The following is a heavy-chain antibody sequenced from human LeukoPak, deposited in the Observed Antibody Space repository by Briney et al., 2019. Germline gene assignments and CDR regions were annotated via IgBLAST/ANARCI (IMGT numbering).Heavy chain of an antibody. D-gene: IGHD3-22*01. CDR3: ARDDSGVTMIVVVSPDAFDI. V-gene: IGHV1-18*01. Sequence: ASVKVSCKASGYTFTSYGISWVRQAPGQGLEWMGWISAYNGNTNYAQKLQGRVTVTTDTSTSTAYMELRSLRSDDTAVYYCARDDSGVTMIVVVSPDAFDIWGQGTMVTVSS. CDR1: GYTFTSYG. J-gene: IGHJ3*02. CDR2: ISAYNGNT.